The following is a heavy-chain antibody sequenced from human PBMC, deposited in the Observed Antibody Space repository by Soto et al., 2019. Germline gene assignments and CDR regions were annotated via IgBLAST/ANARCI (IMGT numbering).Heavy chain of an antibody. CDR3: ASLQYCSSTSCPLGYYGMDV. V-gene: IGHV5-10-1*01. Sequence: GESLKISCKGSGYSFTSYWISWVRQMPGKGLEWMGRIDPSDSYTNYSPSFQGHVTISADKSISTAYLQWSSLKASDTAMYYCASLQYCSSTSCPLGYYGMDVWGQGTTVTSP. D-gene: IGHD2-2*01. J-gene: IGHJ6*02. CDR1: GYSFTSYW. CDR2: IDPSDSYT.